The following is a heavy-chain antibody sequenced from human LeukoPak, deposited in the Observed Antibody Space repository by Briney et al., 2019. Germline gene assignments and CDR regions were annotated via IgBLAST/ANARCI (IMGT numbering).Heavy chain of an antibody. J-gene: IGHJ4*02. Sequence: GRSLRLSCAASGFTFASYSMNWVRQAPGKGLGWVSSISGDSTYIYNAGSVKGRFTISRDNAQASLYLQMISLRADDTAVYYCARVSGRLERQSDLDYWGQGTLVIVSS. CDR3: ARVSGRLERQSDLDY. D-gene: IGHD1-1*01. V-gene: IGHV3-21*01. CDR1: GFTFASYS. CDR2: ISGDSTYI.